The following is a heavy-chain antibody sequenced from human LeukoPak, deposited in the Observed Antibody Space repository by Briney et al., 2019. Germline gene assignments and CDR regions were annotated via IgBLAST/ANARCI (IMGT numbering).Heavy chain of an antibody. V-gene: IGHV4-34*01. CDR1: GGSFSGYY. D-gene: IGHD1-14*01. CDR2: INHSGST. J-gene: IGHJ6*02. CDR3: ARGGEPQYYYYYGMDV. Sequence: SETLSLTCAVYGGSFSGYYWSWIRQPPGKGLEWIGEINHSGSTNYNPSLKSRVTISVGTSKNQFSLKLSSVTAADTAVYYCARGGEPQYYYYYGMDVWGQGTTVTVSS.